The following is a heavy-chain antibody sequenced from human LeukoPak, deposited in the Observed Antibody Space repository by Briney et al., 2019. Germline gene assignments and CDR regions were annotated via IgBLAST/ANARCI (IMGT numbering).Heavy chain of an antibody. Sequence: GGSLRLSCAASGFTFSSNGMHWVRQAPGKGLEWVTFIQYDGSKKYYADSVKGRFTISRDNSKNTLYLEMNSLRAEDTAVYYCAKDIGSYYDYWGQGILVTVSS. V-gene: IGHV3-30*02. CDR2: IQYDGSKK. CDR3: AKDIGSYYDY. D-gene: IGHD3-10*01. J-gene: IGHJ4*02. CDR1: GFTFSSNG.